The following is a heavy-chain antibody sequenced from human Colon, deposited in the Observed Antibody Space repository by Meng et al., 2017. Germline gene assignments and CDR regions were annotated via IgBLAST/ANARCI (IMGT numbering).Heavy chain of an antibody. CDR1: GFTFSNYP. CDR3: ARRLIGGTLHDAFDV. J-gene: IGHJ3*01. D-gene: IGHD2-21*01. Sequence: GESLKISCAASGFTFSNYPMSWVRQAPGQALEWVAGVSESGGYTDYADSVKGRFTISRDNFQSTRYLEMNNLRVEDTAVYYCARRLIGGTLHDAFDVWGQGTMVTVSS. CDR2: VSESGGYT. V-gene: IGHV3-23*01.